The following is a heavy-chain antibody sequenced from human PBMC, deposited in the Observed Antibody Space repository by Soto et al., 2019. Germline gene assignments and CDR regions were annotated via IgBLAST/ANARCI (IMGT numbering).Heavy chain of an antibody. J-gene: IGHJ4*02. CDR2: IYYRGNT. CDR1: GGSITNYY. Sequence: SETLSLTCTVSGGSITNYYWSWIRQTPGRGLEWIGNIYYRGNTDYSPSLKSRLTILVDTTKSQFSLKLSSVTDADTAIYYCVRHADSGRPYFDYWGQGALVTVSS. V-gene: IGHV4-59*08. CDR3: VRHADSGRPYFDY. D-gene: IGHD3-10*01.